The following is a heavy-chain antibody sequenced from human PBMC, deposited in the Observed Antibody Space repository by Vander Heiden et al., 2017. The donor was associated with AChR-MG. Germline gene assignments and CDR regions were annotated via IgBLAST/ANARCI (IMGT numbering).Heavy chain of an antibody. D-gene: IGHD2-2*01. V-gene: IGHV3-21*01. Sequence: EVQLVESGGGLVKPGGSLRLSCAASGFTFSSYSMNWVRQAPGKGLEWVSSISSSSSYIYYADSVKGRFTSARDNAKNSLYLQMNSLRAEDTAVYYCARDRDIVVVPYGMDVWGQGTTVTVSS. CDR3: ARDRDIVVVPYGMDV. J-gene: IGHJ6*02. CDR2: ISSSSSYI. CDR1: GFTFSSYS.